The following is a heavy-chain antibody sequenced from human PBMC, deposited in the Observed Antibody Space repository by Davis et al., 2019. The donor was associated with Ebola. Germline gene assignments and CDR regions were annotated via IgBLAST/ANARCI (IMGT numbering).Heavy chain of an antibody. D-gene: IGHD6-19*01. CDR3: ARERIKTGISVRGGMDV. CDR2: IYDYGNT. CDR1: GFTFSDYY. V-gene: IGHV4-59*01. Sequence: ESLKISCAASGFTFSDYYMSWIRQPPGKGLEWIGYIYDYGNTKYNPSLKSRVTISLDTSENQFSLKLNSVTAADTAIYYCARERIKTGISVRGGMDVWGQGTTVNVSS. J-gene: IGHJ6*02.